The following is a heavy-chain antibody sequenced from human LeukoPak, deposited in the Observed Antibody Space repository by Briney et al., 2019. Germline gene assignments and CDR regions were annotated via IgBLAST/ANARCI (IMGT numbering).Heavy chain of an antibody. CDR2: ISYDGSNK. D-gene: IGHD6-13*01. Sequence: PGGSLRLSCAASGFTFSSYAMHWVRQAPGKGLEWVAVISYDGSNKYYADSVKGRFTISRDNSKNTLYLQMNSLRAEDTAVYYCAKRAAAGDGAFDYWGQGTLVTVSS. CDR1: GFTFSSYA. J-gene: IGHJ4*02. V-gene: IGHV3-30*04. CDR3: AKRAAAGDGAFDY.